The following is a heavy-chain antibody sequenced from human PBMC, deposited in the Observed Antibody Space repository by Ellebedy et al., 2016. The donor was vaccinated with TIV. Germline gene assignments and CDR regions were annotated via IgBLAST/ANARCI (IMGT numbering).Heavy chain of an antibody. Sequence: GESLKISCVGSGFTFNKFGMHWVRQAPGKGLEWVALIWYDGSDKYYSDSVKGQFSISRDNSKNTLYLQMNSLTAEDTAVYYCASWQVPSNNFGMDVWGQGTTVIVSS. CDR3: ASWQVPSNNFGMDV. J-gene: IGHJ6*02. CDR2: IWYDGSDK. CDR1: GFTFNKFG. V-gene: IGHV3-33*01.